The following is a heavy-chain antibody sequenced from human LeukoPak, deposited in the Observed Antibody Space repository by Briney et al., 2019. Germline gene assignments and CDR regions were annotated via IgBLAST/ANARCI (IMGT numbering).Heavy chain of an antibody. CDR2: TNPKSGGR. J-gene: IGHJ6*02. V-gene: IGHV1-2*02. Sequence: ASVKVSFKASGYTFTFYYIHLVRQAPGQGLELMGLTNPKSGGRNYAQKFQGRVTMTRETSISKAYMELSRLRSDDTAVYYCARDLKSTVTLDYYYYGMDVWGQGTTVTVSS. D-gene: IGHD4-17*01. CDR1: GYTFTFYY. CDR3: ARDLKSTVTLDYYYYGMDV.